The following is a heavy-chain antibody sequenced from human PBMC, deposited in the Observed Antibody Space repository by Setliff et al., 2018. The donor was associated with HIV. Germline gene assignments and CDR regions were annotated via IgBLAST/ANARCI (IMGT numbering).Heavy chain of an antibody. CDR1: GDSMSSGSYF. Sequence: ETLSLTCSVSGDSMSSGSYFWGWIRQTPGKGLEWIGNIYYTGFAYYNPSLKSRVTISLDTSKTHFYLNLTSVTDADTAVYFCAREGRGDPAVATTRIDYWGQGKLVTVSS. D-gene: IGHD1-1*01. CDR3: AREGRGDPAVATTRIDY. V-gene: IGHV4-39*02. CDR2: IYYTGFA. J-gene: IGHJ4*02.